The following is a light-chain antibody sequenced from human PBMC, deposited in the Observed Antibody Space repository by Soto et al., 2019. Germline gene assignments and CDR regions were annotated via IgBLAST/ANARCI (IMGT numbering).Light chain of an antibody. CDR1: SSDVGGYNY. V-gene: IGLV2-8*01. J-gene: IGLJ1*01. Sequence: QSVLTQPPSASGSPGQSVTISCTGTSSDVGGYNYVSWYQQHPGKAPKLMIYEVTKRPSGVPDRFSGSKSGNTASLTVSGLQAEDEADYYCSSYRTGGPFVFGTGTKSPS. CDR3: SSYRTGGPFV. CDR2: EVT.